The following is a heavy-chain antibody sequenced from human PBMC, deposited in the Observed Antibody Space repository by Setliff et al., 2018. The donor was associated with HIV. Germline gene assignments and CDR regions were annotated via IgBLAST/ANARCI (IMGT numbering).Heavy chain of an antibody. CDR1: GGSINTGHYY. J-gene: IGHJ4*02. D-gene: IGHD3-10*01. CDR2: IYYTGNT. CDR3: ARDRYAGEIDY. V-gene: IGHV4-31*03. Sequence: TLSLTCTVSGGSINTGHYYWSWIRHHPGKGLEWIAYIYYTGNTYFNPSLKSRITISIDTSKNQFSLKMSSVTAADTAVYYCARDRYAGEIDYWGQGTLVTV.